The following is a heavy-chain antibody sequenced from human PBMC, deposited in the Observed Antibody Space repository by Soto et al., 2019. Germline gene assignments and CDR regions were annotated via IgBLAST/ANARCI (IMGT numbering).Heavy chain of an antibody. J-gene: IGHJ6*03. CDR1: GGSISSSSYY. V-gene: IGHV4-39*01. CDR3: ASYGASSSWYAGLGYYYMDV. Sequence: PSETLSLTCTVSGGSISSSSYYWGWIRQPPGKGLEWIGSIYYSGSTYYNPSLKSRVTISVDTSKNQFSLKLSSVTAADTAVYYFASYGASSSWYAGLGYYYMDVWGKGTTVTVSS. CDR2: IYYSGST. D-gene: IGHD6-13*01.